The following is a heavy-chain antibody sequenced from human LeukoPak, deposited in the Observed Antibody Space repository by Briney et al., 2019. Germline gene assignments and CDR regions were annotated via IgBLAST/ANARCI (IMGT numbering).Heavy chain of an antibody. CDR2: ISSSSSYI. V-gene: IGHV3-21*01. CDR3: ARGVREYQLRSVYYYYYMDV. D-gene: IGHD2-2*01. CDR1: GFTFSSYS. Sequence: GGSLRLSCAASGFTFSSYSMNWVRQAPGKGLEWVSSISSSSSYIYYADSVKGRFTIPRDNAKNSLYLQMNSLRAEDTAVYYCARGVREYQLRSVYYYYYMDVWGKGTTVTVSS. J-gene: IGHJ6*03.